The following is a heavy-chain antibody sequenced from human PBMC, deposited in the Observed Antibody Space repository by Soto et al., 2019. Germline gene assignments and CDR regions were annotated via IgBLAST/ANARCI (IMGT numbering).Heavy chain of an antibody. CDR2: INHSGST. CDR1: GGSFSGYY. J-gene: IGHJ6*02. D-gene: IGHD3-10*01. Sequence: SETLSLTCAVYGGSFSGYYWSWIRQPPGKGLEWIGEINHSGSTNYNPSLKSRVTISVDTSKNQFSLKLSSVTAADTAVYYCARGWGYYGSGSYVTYYHYGMDVCRQGTTVTVSS. V-gene: IGHV4-34*01. CDR3: ARGWGYYGSGSYVTYYHYGMDV.